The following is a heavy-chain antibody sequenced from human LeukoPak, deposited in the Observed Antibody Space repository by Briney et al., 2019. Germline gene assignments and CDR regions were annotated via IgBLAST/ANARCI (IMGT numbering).Heavy chain of an antibody. Sequence: SETLSLTCAVYGGSFSGYYWSWIRQPPGKGLEWIGEINHSGSTNYNPSLKSRVTISVDTSKNQFSLKLSSVTAADTAVYYCARLKPGYCSSTSCYGPYSSGYYYGDAFDIWGQGTVVTVSS. CDR2: INHSGST. V-gene: IGHV4-34*01. D-gene: IGHD2-2*01. J-gene: IGHJ3*02. CDR1: GGSFSGYY. CDR3: ARLKPGYCSSTSCYGPYSSGYYYGDAFDI.